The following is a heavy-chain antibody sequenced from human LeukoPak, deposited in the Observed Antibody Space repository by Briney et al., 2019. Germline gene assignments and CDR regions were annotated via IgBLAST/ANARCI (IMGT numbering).Heavy chain of an antibody. Sequence: SETLSLTCAVSSGSISSTTWWSWVRQPPGKGLEWIGEINHSGNTYYNPSLTGRVTISVDRSDNQFSLQVNSVTAADTAVYYCALGYHDVWERWGQGTLVTVSS. CDR2: INHSGNT. V-gene: IGHV4-4*02. D-gene: IGHD1-26*01. J-gene: IGHJ4*02. CDR1: SGSISSTTW. CDR3: ALGYHDVWER.